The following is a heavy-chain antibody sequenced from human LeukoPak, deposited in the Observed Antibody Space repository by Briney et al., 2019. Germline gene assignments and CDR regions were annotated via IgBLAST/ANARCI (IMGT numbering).Heavy chain of an antibody. CDR3: ARGRPARYYGSGSPQNY. J-gene: IGHJ4*02. CDR2: MNPNSGNT. Sequence: GASVKVSCKASGYTFTSYDINWVRQATGQGLEWMGWMNPNSGNTGYAQKFQGRVTMTRNTSISTAYMELSSLRSEDTAVYYCARGRPARYYGSGSPQNYWGQGTLVTVSS. V-gene: IGHV1-8*01. CDR1: GYTFTSYD. D-gene: IGHD3-10*01.